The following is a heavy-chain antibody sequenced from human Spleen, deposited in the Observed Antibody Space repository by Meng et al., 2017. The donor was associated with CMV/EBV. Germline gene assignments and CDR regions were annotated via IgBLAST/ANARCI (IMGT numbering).Heavy chain of an antibody. Sequence: SETLSLTCTVSGGSISSGGYYWSWIRQHPGKGLEWIGYIYYSGSTYYNPSLKSRVTISVDTSKNQFSLKLSSVTAADTAVYYCARGSNDRGHFDFWGQGTLVTVSS. CDR1: GGSISSGGYY. V-gene: IGHV4-31*03. J-gene: IGHJ4*02. CDR3: ARGSNDRGHFDF. D-gene: IGHD3-16*01. CDR2: IYYSGST.